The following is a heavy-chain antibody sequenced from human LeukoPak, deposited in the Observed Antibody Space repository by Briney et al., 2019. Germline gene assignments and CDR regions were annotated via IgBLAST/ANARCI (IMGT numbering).Heavy chain of an antibody. D-gene: IGHD3-16*01. CDR3: ARERGRGRDSPWFDY. V-gene: IGHV3-53*01. CDR1: GFTVSGDF. CDR2: IYSDGST. J-gene: IGHJ4*02. Sequence: GGSLRLSCAASGFTVSGDFMSWVRQAPGKGLELVSVIYSDGSTYYADSVKGRFTISRDNSKNTLYLQMYGLRAEDTAVYYCARERGRGRDSPWFDYWGQGTLVTVS.